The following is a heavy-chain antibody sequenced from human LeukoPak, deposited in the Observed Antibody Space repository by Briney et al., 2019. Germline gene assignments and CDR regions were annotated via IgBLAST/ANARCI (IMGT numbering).Heavy chain of an antibody. V-gene: IGHV3-7*01. CDR1: GFTFSSYL. J-gene: IGHJ4*02. D-gene: IGHD1-1*01. CDR2: IKQDASER. Sequence: GGCLRLSCAASGFTFSSYLMTWVRQAPGKGLEWVANIKQDASERYYVDSVKGRFTISRDNVENSLYLQMNSLRAEDTAVYYCATPTAGTWHFDYWGQGTLVTVSS. CDR3: ATPTAGTWHFDY.